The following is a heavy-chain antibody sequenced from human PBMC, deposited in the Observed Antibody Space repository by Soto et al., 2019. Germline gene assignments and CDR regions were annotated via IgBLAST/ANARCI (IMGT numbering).Heavy chain of an antibody. Sequence: KQSPTLSLTCAISGDRVSSNSAAWTWIRQSPSRGLEWLGRTYYRSKWYNDYAVSVKSRITINPDTSKNQFSLQLNSVTPEDTAVYYCARDLRERGYSYGSSTPPYYYGMDVWGQGTTVTVSS. J-gene: IGHJ6*02. CDR2: TYYRSKWYN. V-gene: IGHV6-1*01. D-gene: IGHD5-18*01. CDR1: GDRVSSNSAA. CDR3: ARDLRERGYSYGSSTPPYYYGMDV.